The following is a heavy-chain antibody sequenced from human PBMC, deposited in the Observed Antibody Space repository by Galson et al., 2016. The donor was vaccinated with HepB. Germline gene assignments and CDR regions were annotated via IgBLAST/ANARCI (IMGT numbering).Heavy chain of an antibody. CDR3: AKCLWVRGVYPFDP. CDR2: ILNSGAST. D-gene: IGHD3-10*01. J-gene: IGHJ5*02. CDR1: GFTLRRSV. V-gene: IGHV3-23*01. Sequence: SLRLSCAASGFTLRRSVMSWIRQAPGKGLEWVSAILNSGASTSYADSVKGRFTISRDNSKNTVYLQMNNLRAEDTAVYYCAKCLWVRGVYPFDPWGQGTLVTVSS.